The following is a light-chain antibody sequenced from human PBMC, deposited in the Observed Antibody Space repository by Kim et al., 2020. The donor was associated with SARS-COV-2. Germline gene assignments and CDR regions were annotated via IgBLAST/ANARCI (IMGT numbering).Light chain of an antibody. CDR2: KVS. CDR1: QSLVFSDGKTY. CDR3: MYVTRWPPSST. Sequence: DVIMSQSTLSLPVTLGQPASISCRSSQSLVFSDGKTYLNWFHQRPCQSPRRLIYKVSNRDSGVPDRFSGSGSGTDFTLKISRVEAEDVGVYYCMYVTRWPPSSTFGGGTNVDIK. J-gene: IGKJ4*01. V-gene: IGKV2-30*01.